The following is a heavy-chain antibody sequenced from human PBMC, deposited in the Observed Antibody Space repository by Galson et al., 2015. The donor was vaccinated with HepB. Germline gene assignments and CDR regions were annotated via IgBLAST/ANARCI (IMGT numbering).Heavy chain of an antibody. CDR3: ARAPTSGSPQRGSFQH. V-gene: IGHV3-30-3*01. Sequence: SLRLSCAASGFTFNRYAMHWVRQAPGKGLEWVALISYDGSDKYYADSVKGRFTISRDNSKNTLFLHMNSLRAEDTAIYYCARAPTSGSPQRGSFQHWGQGPLVTVPS. CDR2: ISYDGSDK. D-gene: IGHD1-26*01. J-gene: IGHJ1*01. CDR1: GFTFNRYA.